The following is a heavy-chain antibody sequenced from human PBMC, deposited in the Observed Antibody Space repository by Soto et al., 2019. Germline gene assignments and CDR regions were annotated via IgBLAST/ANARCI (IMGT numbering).Heavy chain of an antibody. V-gene: IGHV1-46*01. CDR1: GYTFSIYY. D-gene: IGHD6-25*01. Sequence: ASVKVSCKAFGYTFSIYYIHWVRQAPGPGLEWMGVINTSGGSTTYAQKFQGRVTMTRDTSTSTVFMELSSLRSEDTAVYYCARGGRHSNYYYYYGMDVWGQGTTVTVSS. J-gene: IGHJ6*02. CDR3: ARGGRHSNYYYYYGMDV. CDR2: INTSGGST.